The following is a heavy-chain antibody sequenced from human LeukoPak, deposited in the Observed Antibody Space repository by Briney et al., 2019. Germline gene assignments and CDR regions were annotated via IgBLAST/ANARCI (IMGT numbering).Heavy chain of an antibody. V-gene: IGHV3-21*01. D-gene: IGHD6-19*01. CDR2: ISSSSSYI. CDR3: ARDPKEGIAVAGLYDY. CDR1: GFTFSSYT. Sequence: GGSLRLSCAASGFTFSSYTMNWVRQAPGKGLEWVSSISSSSSYIYYADSVKGRFTISRDNSKNTLYLQMNSLRAEDTAVCYCARDPKEGIAVAGLYDYWGQGTLVTVSS. J-gene: IGHJ4*02.